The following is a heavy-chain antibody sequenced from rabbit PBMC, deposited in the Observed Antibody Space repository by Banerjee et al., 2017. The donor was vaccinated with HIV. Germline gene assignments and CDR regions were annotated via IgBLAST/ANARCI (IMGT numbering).Heavy chain of an antibody. J-gene: IGHJ4*01. CDR2: IYAGSSDIT. CDR3: ARGYAGYAPNL. CDR1: GFSFSSSYY. D-gene: IGHD6-1*01. V-gene: IGHV1S45*01. Sequence: QQQLEESGGGLVKPGGTLTLTCKASGFSFSSSYYMCWVRQAPEKGLEWITCIYAGSSDITWYASWARGRFTISKTSSTTVTLQMASLTAADTATYFCARGYAGYAPNLWGPGTLVTVS.